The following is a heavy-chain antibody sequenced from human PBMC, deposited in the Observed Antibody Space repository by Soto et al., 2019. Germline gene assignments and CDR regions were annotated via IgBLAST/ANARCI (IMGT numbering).Heavy chain of an antibody. CDR2: VYYTGST. CDR1: GGSVSSSSYY. J-gene: IGHJ5*02. Sequence: SETLSLTCTVSGGSVSSSSYYWGWVRQPPGKGLEWIGSVYYTGSTIYNPSLKSRVTMSIDTSKNQFSLKLSSVTAADTAVYYCATDSSAWYNNWFDPWGQGTLVTVSS. V-gene: IGHV4-39*07. D-gene: IGHD6-19*01. CDR3: ATDSSAWYNNWFDP.